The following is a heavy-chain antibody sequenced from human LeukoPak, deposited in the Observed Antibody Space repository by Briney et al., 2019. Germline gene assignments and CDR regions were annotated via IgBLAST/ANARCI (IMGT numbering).Heavy chain of an antibody. J-gene: IGHJ3*02. Sequence: SQTLSLTCTVSGGSISSGGYYWSWIRQHPGKGLEWIGYIYYSGSTYYNPSLKSRVTISLDKSKNQFSLKLSPVIAADTAVYYCARIGDDSSGYYLSPLAFDIWGQGTMVTVSS. CDR1: GGSISSGGYY. V-gene: IGHV4-31*03. CDR3: ARIGDDSSGYYLSPLAFDI. CDR2: IYYSGST. D-gene: IGHD3-22*01.